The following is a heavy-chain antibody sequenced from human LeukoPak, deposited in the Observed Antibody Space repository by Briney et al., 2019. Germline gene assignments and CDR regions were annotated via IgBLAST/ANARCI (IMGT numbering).Heavy chain of an antibody. CDR2: ISAYNGNT. Sequence: ASVKVSCEASGYTFTSYGISWVRQAPGQGLEWMGWISAYNGNTNYAQKLQGRVTMTTDTSTSTAYMELRSLRSDDTAVYYCARVYGGGYDSSGYLDYWGQGTLVTVSS. D-gene: IGHD3-22*01. V-gene: IGHV1-18*01. J-gene: IGHJ4*02. CDR3: ARVYGGGYDSSGYLDY. CDR1: GYTFTSYG.